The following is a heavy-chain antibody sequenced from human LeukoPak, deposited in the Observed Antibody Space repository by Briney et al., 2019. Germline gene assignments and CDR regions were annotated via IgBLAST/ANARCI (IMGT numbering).Heavy chain of an antibody. Sequence: GGSLRLSCAASGFTFDDYAMHWVRQAPGKGLEWVSGISWNSGSIGYADSVKGRFTISRDNAKNSLYLQMNSLRAEDTALYYCAKDKSDYSYFDYWGQGTLVTVSS. J-gene: IGHJ4*02. CDR1: GFTFDDYA. D-gene: IGHD4-17*01. CDR3: AKDKSDYSYFDY. V-gene: IGHV3-9*01. CDR2: ISWNSGSI.